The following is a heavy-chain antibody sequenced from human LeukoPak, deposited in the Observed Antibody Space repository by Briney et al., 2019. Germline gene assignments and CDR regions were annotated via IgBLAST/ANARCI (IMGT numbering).Heavy chain of an antibody. Sequence: GRSLRLSCAASGFTFSSYGMHWVRQAPGKGLEWVAVISYDGSNKYYADSVRGRFTISRDNSKNTLYLQMNSLRAEDTAVYYCAKDRSGAFDIWGQGTMVTVSS. CDR3: AKDRSGAFDI. V-gene: IGHV3-30*18. CDR1: GFTFSSYG. J-gene: IGHJ3*02. CDR2: ISYDGSNK.